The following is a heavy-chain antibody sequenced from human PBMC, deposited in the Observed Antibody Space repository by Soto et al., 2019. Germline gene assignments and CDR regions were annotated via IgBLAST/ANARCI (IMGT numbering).Heavy chain of an antibody. D-gene: IGHD2-2*02. CDR3: AKSGGVPAAILPPLYYGMDV. Sequence: QVQLVESGGGVVQPGRSLRLSCAASGFTFSSYAMHWVRQAPGKGLEWVAVISYDGSNKYYADSVKGRFTISRDNSKNTLYLQMNSLRAEDTAVYYCAKSGGVPAAILPPLYYGMDVWGQGTTVTVSS. J-gene: IGHJ6*02. CDR1: GFTFSSYA. V-gene: IGHV3-30-3*02. CDR2: ISYDGSNK.